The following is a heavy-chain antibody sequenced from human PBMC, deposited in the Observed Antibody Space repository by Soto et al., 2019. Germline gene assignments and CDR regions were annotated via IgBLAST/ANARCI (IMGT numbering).Heavy chain of an antibody. CDR1: GFTFSSYS. CDR2: ISSSSSYI. Sequence: PGGSLRLSCAASGFTFSSYSMNWVRQAPGKGLEWVSSISSSSSYIYYGDSVKGRFTISRDNAKNSLYLQMNSLRAEDTAVYYCARGGFYDSSGYYHSPFDYWGQGTLVTVSS. V-gene: IGHV3-21*01. D-gene: IGHD3-22*01. J-gene: IGHJ4*02. CDR3: ARGGFYDSSGYYHSPFDY.